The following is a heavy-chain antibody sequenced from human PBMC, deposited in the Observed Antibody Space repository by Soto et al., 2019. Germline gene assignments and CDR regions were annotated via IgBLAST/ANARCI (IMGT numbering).Heavy chain of an antibody. D-gene: IGHD2-15*01. CDR3: ARESRYCSGASCYFLPRIDS. V-gene: IGHV1-69*12. CDR2: IIPIFGTA. CDR1: GSTFSSYA. J-gene: IGHJ4*02. Sequence: QVQLVQSGAEVKKPGSSVKVSCKACGSTFSSYAISWVRQAAGEGLEWMGGIIPIFGTANDAQKCQGRVTIPADQPTSTAYMELSSLRSEDTAVYSCARESRYCSGASCYFLPRIDSWGQGTLVTVSS.